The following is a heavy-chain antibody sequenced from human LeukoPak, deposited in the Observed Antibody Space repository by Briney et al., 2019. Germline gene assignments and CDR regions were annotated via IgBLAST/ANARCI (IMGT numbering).Heavy chain of an antibody. V-gene: IGHV3-7*03. CDR3: ARDRTGAGLDY. J-gene: IGHJ4*02. Sequence: GGSLRLSCAASGFTFSTYWMSWVRQAPGKGLEWVANIRQDGSEKYFADSVKGRFTISRDNAKNSLFLQVNSLRGEDTAVYYCARDRTGAGLDYWGQGTLVTVSS. CDR2: IRQDGSEK. CDR1: GFTFSTYW. D-gene: IGHD1-14*01.